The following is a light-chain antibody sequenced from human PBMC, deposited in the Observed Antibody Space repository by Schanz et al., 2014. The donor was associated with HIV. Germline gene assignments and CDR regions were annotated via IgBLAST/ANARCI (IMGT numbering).Light chain of an antibody. V-gene: IGKV3-20*01. J-gene: IGKJ3*01. Sequence: EIVLTQSPAALSVTPGERATLSCRASQSVSTNSLVWYQQKPGQAPRLLIYGASTRATGIPDRFSGSGSGTDFSLTISGLEPEDFAVFYCQQYGSSFGPGTKVEIK. CDR2: GAS. CDR1: QSVSTNS. CDR3: QQYGSS.